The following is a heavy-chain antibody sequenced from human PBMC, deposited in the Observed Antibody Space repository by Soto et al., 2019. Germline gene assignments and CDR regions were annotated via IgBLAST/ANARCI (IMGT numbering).Heavy chain of an antibody. Sequence: GGSLRLSCAASGFTVSSNYMSWVRQAPGKGLEWVSVIYSGGSTYYADSVKGRFTISRDNSKNTLYLQMNSLRAEDTAVYYCARDQAPGTTYYDFWSGPDGYYMDVWGKGTTVTVSS. D-gene: IGHD3-3*01. J-gene: IGHJ6*03. CDR3: ARDQAPGTTYYDFWSGPDGYYMDV. CDR2: IYSGGST. CDR1: GFTVSSNY. V-gene: IGHV3-66*01.